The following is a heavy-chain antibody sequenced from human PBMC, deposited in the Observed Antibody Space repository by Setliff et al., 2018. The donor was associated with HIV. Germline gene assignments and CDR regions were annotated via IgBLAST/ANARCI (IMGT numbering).Heavy chain of an antibody. CDR1: NYSISSAYY. CDR2: IYHSGST. V-gene: IGHV4-38-2*01. D-gene: IGHD6-19*01. CDR3: ARRPAGAVAGGYGMDV. Sequence: SETLSLTCAVSNYSISSAYYWGWIRHPPGKGLEWIGSIYHSGSTYYNPSLKSRFTISVDPSKNQFSLKLSSVTAADTDVYYCARRPAGAVAGGYGMDVWGQGTTVTVSS. J-gene: IGHJ6*02.